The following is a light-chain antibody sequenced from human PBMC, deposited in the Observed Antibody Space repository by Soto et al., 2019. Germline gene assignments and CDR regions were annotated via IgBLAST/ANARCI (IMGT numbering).Light chain of an antibody. Sequence: EIVLTQSPATLYLSPGERATLSFRASQSVSSYLAWYQHKPGQAPRLLIYDASNRATGIPDSFSGSGSGTDFTLTISSLQTEAFEVYDCQQRSIWTPMYTFGQGPKLEIK. V-gene: IGKV3-11*01. CDR2: DAS. J-gene: IGKJ2*01. CDR3: QQRSIWTPMYT. CDR1: QSVSSY.